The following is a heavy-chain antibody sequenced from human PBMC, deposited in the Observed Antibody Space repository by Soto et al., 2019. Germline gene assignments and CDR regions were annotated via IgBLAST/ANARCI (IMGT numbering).Heavy chain of an antibody. CDR1: GYTFTNYY. V-gene: IGHV1-46*03. D-gene: IGHD3-22*01. J-gene: IGHJ3*02. CDR3: ARDLADDCDDSHTPYNAFDI. Sequence: ASVKVSCKASGYTFTNYYMHWVRQAPGQGLEWMGMINPRGGRTTYPQKFQGRVTMTTDTSTSTVYMELSSLRSEDTAVYYCARDLADDCDDSHTPYNAFDIWGQGTMVTVSS. CDR2: INPRGGRT.